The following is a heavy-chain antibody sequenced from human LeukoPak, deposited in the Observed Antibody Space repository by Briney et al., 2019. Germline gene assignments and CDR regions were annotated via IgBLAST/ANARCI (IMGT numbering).Heavy chain of an antibody. CDR2: IPGGSGGST. V-gene: IGHV3-23*01. CDR3: VAPYGSSYC. Sequence: GGSLRLSCAPSGFTVSSSYMSWVRQAPGKGLEWVSAIPGGSGGSTYYADSVKGRFSISRDNSKDTVSLQMTSLRAEDTAVYYCVAPYGSSYCWGQGTLVTVSS. D-gene: IGHD6-13*01. CDR1: GFTVSSSY. J-gene: IGHJ4*02.